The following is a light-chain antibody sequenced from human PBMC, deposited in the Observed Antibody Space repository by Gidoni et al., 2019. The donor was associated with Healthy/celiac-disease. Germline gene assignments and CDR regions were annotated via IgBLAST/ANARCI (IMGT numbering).Light chain of an antibody. J-gene: IGKJ5*01. CDR3: QQYGSSPSIT. Sequence: VLPQSPGTLSLSPGERATLSCRARQSVSISSFAWYQQKPGQAPRLLIDGASSRATGIPDRVSGSGSGTDVTLTISRLETEDFAVYYCQQYGSSPSITFGQGTRLEIK. CDR1: QSVSISS. CDR2: GAS. V-gene: IGKV3-20*01.